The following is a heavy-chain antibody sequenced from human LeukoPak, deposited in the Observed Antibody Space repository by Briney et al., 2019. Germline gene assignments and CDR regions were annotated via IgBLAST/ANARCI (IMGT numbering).Heavy chain of an antibody. Sequence: GAPLKISCKGPGSRFTSYWIGWVRQMPGKGLEWMGIIYPGDSDTRYSPSFQGQVTISADKSISTAYLQWSSLQASDTAMYYCARYYLYDSSGYPPYYFDYWGQGTLVTVSS. V-gene: IGHV5-51*01. CDR3: ARYYLYDSSGYPPYYFDY. CDR1: GSRFTSYW. CDR2: IYPGDSDT. J-gene: IGHJ4*02. D-gene: IGHD3-22*01.